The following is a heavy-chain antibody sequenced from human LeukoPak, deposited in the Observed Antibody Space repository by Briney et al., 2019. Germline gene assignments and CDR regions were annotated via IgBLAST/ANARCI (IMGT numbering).Heavy chain of an antibody. Sequence: GASVKVSCKASGYTFTSYDIYWVRQATGQGLEWMGWMNPNSGNTGYAQKFQGRVTITRNTSISTAYMELSSLRSEDTAVYYCARRVTYYDILTGYLYYFDYWGQGTLVTVSS. D-gene: IGHD3-9*01. V-gene: IGHV1-8*03. CDR1: GYTFTSYD. CDR2: MNPNSGNT. J-gene: IGHJ4*02. CDR3: ARRVTYYDILTGYLYYFDY.